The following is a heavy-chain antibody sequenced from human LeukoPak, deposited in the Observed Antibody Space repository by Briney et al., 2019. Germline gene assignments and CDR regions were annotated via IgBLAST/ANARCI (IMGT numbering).Heavy chain of an antibody. J-gene: IGHJ3*02. V-gene: IGHV4-59*01. Sequence: PSETLSLTCTVSGGSISSYYWSWVRQPPGKGLEWIAYIYYSGSNNYNPSLTSRVTISLDTSKNQFFLKLSSVTAADTAIYYCARVGGYNDAFDIWGQGTMVTVSS. CDR1: GGSISSYY. CDR3: ARVGGYNDAFDI. D-gene: IGHD5-24*01. CDR2: IYYSGSN.